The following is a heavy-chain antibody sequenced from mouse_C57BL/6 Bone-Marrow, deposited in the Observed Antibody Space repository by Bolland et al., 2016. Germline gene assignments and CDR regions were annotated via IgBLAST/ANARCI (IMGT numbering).Heavy chain of an antibody. D-gene: IGHD2-2*01. J-gene: IGHJ3*01. V-gene: IGHV1-62-2*01. CDR3: ARHGYYGYLMDY. Sequence: IKYNEKFKDKATLTADKSSSTVYMELSRLTSEDSAVYFCARHGYYGYLMDYWGQGTLV. CDR2: I.